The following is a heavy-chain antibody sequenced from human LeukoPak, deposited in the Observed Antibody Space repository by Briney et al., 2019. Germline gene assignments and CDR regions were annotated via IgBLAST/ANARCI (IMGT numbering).Heavy chain of an antibody. Sequence: GGSLRLSCAASGFTFSSYWMSWVRQAPGKGPEWVANIRQDGSEKYYVDSVKGRFTISRDNAKNSLYLQMNSLRAEDTAVYYCARMREMATIIYFDYWGQGTLVTVSS. CDR1: GFTFSSYW. CDR2: IRQDGSEK. D-gene: IGHD5-24*01. V-gene: IGHV3-7*03. J-gene: IGHJ4*02. CDR3: ARMREMATIIYFDY.